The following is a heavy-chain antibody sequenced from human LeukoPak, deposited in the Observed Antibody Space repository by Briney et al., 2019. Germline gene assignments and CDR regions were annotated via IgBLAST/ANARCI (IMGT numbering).Heavy chain of an antibody. CDR3: AGYGFYPY. CDR1: GFSFHTYD. V-gene: IGHV3-48*01. J-gene: IGHJ4*02. CDR2: FGISGII. Sequence: GGSLRLSCAAPGFSFHTYDMHWVRQAPGEGPEWIAYFGISGIIYYADSVRGRFTISRDSAKNSLFLQMNSLRVDDTAIYYCAGYGFYPYWGQGTPVIVSS. D-gene: IGHD2/OR15-2a*01.